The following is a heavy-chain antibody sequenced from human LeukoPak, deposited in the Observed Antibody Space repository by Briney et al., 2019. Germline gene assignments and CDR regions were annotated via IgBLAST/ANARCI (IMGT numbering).Heavy chain of an antibody. CDR1: GFTFRSYA. D-gene: IGHD3-10*01. V-gene: IGHV3-30*04. J-gene: IGHJ6*03. CDR3: AKDGGYYGSGIYSSNFMDV. CDR2: ISYDGTKK. Sequence: GGSLRLSCAAAGFTFRSYAMHWVRQAPGKGLEWVAVISYDGTKKYYADSVKGRFTISRDNSKNTLYLQMNSLRVEDTAVYYCAKDGGYYGSGIYSSNFMDVWGKGTTVTISS.